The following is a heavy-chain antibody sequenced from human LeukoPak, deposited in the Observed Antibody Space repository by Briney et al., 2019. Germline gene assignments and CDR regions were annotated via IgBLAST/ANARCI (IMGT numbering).Heavy chain of an antibody. CDR1: GFTFDDYA. Sequence: GGSLRLSCAASGFTFDDYAMHWVRHAPGKGLEWVSGISWISGSIDYADSVKGRFTISRDNAKNSLYLQMNSLRAEDTALYYCAKDCSSTSCYGAFDIWGQGTMVTVSS. CDR2: ISWISGSI. CDR3: AKDCSSTSCYGAFDI. V-gene: IGHV3-9*01. J-gene: IGHJ3*02. D-gene: IGHD2-2*01.